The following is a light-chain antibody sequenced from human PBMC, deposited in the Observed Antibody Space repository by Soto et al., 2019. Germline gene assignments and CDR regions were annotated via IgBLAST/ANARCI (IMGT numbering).Light chain of an antibody. V-gene: IGKV3-15*01. Sequence: EIVMTQSPATLSVSPGERATISCRASQSVSSNLAWYQQKPGQAPTLLIYGASTRATGIRARFSGRGSGTEFTLTISSLQSEDFAVYYYQQYNNWWTFGQGTKVEIK. J-gene: IGKJ1*01. CDR1: QSVSSN. CDR2: GAS. CDR3: QQYNNWWT.